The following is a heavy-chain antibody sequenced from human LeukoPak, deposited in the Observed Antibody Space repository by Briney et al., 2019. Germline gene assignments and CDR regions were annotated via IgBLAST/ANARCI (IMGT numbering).Heavy chain of an antibody. V-gene: IGHV4-39*01. Sequence: SETLSLTCTVSGGSISRSSYYWGWIRQPPGKGLEWIGSIYYSGSTYYNPTLKSRVAISVDTSKSQFSLKLSSVTAADTAMYYCASLPRYCSGGTCRDTFDIWGQGTMVTVSS. D-gene: IGHD2-15*01. CDR1: GGSISRSSYY. CDR2: IYYSGST. CDR3: ASLPRYCSGGTCRDTFDI. J-gene: IGHJ3*02.